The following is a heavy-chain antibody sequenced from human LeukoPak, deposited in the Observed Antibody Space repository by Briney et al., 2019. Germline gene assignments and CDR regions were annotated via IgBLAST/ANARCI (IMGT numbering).Heavy chain of an antibody. CDR3: ARATGPARINKRFDP. D-gene: IGHD4-17*01. CDR2: IRSSGSTI. CDR1: GFTFSDYY. J-gene: IGHJ5*02. Sequence: PGGSLRLSCAASGFTFSDYYMSWIRQAPGKGLEWVSYIRSSGSTIYYADSVKGRFTISRDNAKNSLYLQMNSLRAEDTAVYYCARATGPARINKRFDPWGQGTLVTVSS. V-gene: IGHV3-11*01.